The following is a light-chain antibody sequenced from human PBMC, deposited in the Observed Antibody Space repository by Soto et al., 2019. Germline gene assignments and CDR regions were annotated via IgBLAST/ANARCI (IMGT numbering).Light chain of an antibody. J-gene: IGLJ1*01. V-gene: IGLV2-8*01. CDR2: EVS. Sequence: ALTQPPSASGSFGQSVTISCTGTSSDVGGYNYVSWYQQHPGKAPKLMIYEVSERPSGVPDRFSGSKSGNTASLTVSGLQADDEADYYCSSYSGTNYHYVFGTGTKVTVL. CDR1: SSDVGGYNY. CDR3: SSYSGTNYHYV.